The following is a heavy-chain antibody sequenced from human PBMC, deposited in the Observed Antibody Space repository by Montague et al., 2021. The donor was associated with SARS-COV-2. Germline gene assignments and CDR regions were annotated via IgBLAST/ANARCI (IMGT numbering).Heavy chain of an antibody. Sequence: GAISGDSVSSNSVAWSWLRQSPSRGLEWLGRTYYRSKWYSDYAPSLRSRLTVHPDASKNEFSLELNYVTPEDTAVYYCVRYSGWFYFDFWGQGTLVTVSS. V-gene: IGHV6-1*01. CDR1: GDSVSSNSVA. J-gene: IGHJ4*02. CDR2: TYYRSKWYS. D-gene: IGHD6-19*01. CDR3: VRYSGWFYFDF.